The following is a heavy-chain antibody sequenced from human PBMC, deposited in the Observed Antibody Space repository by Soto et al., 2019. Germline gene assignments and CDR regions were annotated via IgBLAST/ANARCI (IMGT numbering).Heavy chain of an antibody. CDR3: ARVAPGRTGGRYFDY. V-gene: IGHV4-59*01. Sequence: SETLSLTCTVSGGSISSYYWSWIRQPPGKGLEWIGYIYYSGSTNYNPSLKSRVTISVDTSKNQFSLKLSSVTAADTAVYYCARVAPGRTGGRYFDYWGQGTLVTVSS. CDR1: GGSISSYY. J-gene: IGHJ4*02. CDR2: IYYSGST.